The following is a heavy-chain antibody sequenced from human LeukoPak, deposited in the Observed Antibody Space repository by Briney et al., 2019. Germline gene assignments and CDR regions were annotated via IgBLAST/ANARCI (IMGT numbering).Heavy chain of an antibody. J-gene: IGHJ6*03. D-gene: IGHD6-19*01. CDR2: LYTSGDT. Sequence: SETLSLTCTVSGDSISSYYSSWIRQPAGEGLEWIGRLYTSGDTNYNPSLKSRITMSFDTSRNQFSLKLTSVTAADTAVYYCARGGIAVAGYYYFYYMDVWGKGTTVTVSS. CDR1: GDSISSYY. CDR3: ARGGIAVAGYYYFYYMDV. V-gene: IGHV4-4*07.